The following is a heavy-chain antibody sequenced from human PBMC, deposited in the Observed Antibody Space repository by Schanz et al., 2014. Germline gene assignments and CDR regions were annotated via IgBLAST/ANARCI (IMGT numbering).Heavy chain of an antibody. D-gene: IGHD6-19*01. J-gene: IGHJ4*02. V-gene: IGHV3-64*01. CDR3: ARGRAVAGTGYFDY. Sequence: EVQLVESGGGLVQPGGSLRLSCAASGFTVSSNYMSWVRQAPGKGLEYVSTINSNGGSTYYANSVKGRFSISRDNSKNTLYLQMGSLRAEDMAVYYCARGRAVAGTGYFDYWGQGTLVTVSS. CDR1: GFTVSSNY. CDR2: INSNGGST.